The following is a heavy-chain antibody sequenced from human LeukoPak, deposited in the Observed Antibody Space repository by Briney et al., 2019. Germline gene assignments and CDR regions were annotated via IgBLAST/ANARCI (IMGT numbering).Heavy chain of an antibody. J-gene: IGHJ5*02. Sequence: PSETLSLTCTVSGASISSSDSYWSWIRQPPGKGLEWIGYIYYSGSTDYNPSLKSRVTISVATSKNQFSLRLTSVTAADTAVYYCARDRPLYSYGPFGGGGHFDPWGQGTLVTVSS. D-gene: IGHD5-18*01. CDR3: ARDRPLYSYGPFGGGGHFDP. CDR2: IYYSGST. V-gene: IGHV4-61*08. CDR1: GASISSSDSY.